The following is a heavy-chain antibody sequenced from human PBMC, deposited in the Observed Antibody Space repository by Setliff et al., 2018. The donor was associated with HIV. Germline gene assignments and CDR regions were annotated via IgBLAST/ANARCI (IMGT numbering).Heavy chain of an antibody. Sequence: PSETLSLTCTASGGSITRYYWSWIRQPPGKGLEWIGYIFNSVTTNYSPSLKSRLTISVDTSKDQFSLRLSSVTAADTAVYYCTRHGAYYEYLTYYYPRYSFDFWGQGTLVTVSS. CDR3: TRHGAYYEYLTYYYPRYSFDF. J-gene: IGHJ4*02. V-gene: IGHV4-59*08. CDR1: GGSITRYY. CDR2: IFNSVTT. D-gene: IGHD3-9*01.